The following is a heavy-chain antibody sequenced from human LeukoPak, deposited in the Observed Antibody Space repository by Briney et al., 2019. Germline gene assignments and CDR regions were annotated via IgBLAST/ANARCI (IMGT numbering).Heavy chain of an antibody. CDR3: AKSSYCGGDCYLLAFDI. V-gene: IGHV3-23*01. CDR2: ISGSGGST. D-gene: IGHD2-21*02. J-gene: IGHJ3*02. CDR1: GFTFSSYA. Sequence: GGSLRLSCAASGFTFSSYAMSWVRQAPGKGLEWVSAISGSGGSTYYADSVKGRFTISRDNSKNTLYLQMNSLRAEDTAVYYCAKSSYCGGDCYLLAFDIWGQGTMVTASS.